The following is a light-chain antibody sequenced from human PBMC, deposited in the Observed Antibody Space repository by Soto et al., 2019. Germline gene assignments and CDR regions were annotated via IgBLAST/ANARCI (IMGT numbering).Light chain of an antibody. CDR3: QLYKTFPIP. J-gene: IGKJ3*01. CDR1: QSRSRW. CDR2: DAS. V-gene: IGKV1-5*01. Sequence: NMSPATVSASIGDRVTITCRASQSRSRWLAWYQQKPGKAPNLLIYDASSLESGVPSRFSGSGSETEFTLAISSLQPDDFATYYCQLYKTFPIPFGGGTNVDIK.